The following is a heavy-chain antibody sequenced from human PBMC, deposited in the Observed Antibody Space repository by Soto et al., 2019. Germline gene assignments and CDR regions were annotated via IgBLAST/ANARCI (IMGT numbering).Heavy chain of an antibody. Sequence: PGGSLRLSCAAYGFAFSTYAMTWVRQAAGKGLEWVSVISGSGGRSYYAASVKGRFTISRDNSKNTLYLQMNGLRAEDTALYYCAKVTKRAAAGRYEYYKYGMDVWGQGTTVTVSS. CDR2: ISGSGGRS. CDR1: GFAFSTYA. D-gene: IGHD6-13*01. CDR3: AKVTKRAAAGRYEYYKYGMDV. J-gene: IGHJ6*02. V-gene: IGHV3-23*01.